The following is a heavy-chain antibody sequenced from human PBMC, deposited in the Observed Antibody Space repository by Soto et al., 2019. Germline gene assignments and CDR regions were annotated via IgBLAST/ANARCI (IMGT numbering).Heavy chain of an antibody. D-gene: IGHD3-22*01. J-gene: IGHJ3*02. CDR1: GGTFSSYA. V-gene: IGHV1-69*13. CDR2: IIPIFSTP. Sequence: SVKVSCKASGGTFSSYAISWVRQAPGQGLEWMGGIIPIFSTPNYAQKFQGGVTITADESTSTAYMELSSLRSEDTAVYYCARDNGQRDSYDSSLDAFDIWGQGTMVTVSS. CDR3: ARDNGQRDSYDSSLDAFDI.